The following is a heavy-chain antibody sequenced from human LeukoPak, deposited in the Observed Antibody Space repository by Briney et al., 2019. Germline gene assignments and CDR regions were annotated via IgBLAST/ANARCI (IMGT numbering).Heavy chain of an antibody. CDR1: GYTFTSYD. CDR2: MNPNSGNT. D-gene: IGHD6-6*01. Sequence: ASVKVSCKASGYTFTSYDINWARQATGQGLEWMGWMNPNSGNTGYAQKFQGRVTMTRNTSISTAYMELSSLRSEDTAVYYCARGPESGAARPVGIDYWGQGSLVTVSS. V-gene: IGHV1-8*02. J-gene: IGHJ4*02. CDR3: ARGPESGAARPVGIDY.